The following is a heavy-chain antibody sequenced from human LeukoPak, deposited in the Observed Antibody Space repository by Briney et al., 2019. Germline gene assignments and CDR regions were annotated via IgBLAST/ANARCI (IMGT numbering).Heavy chain of an antibody. CDR2: FYYSGST. CDR3: ARDLHRYSSSMTYYFDY. V-gene: IGHV4-39*07. Sequence: SETLSLTCTVSGGSISSSYYYWGWIRQPPGKGLEWIGSFYYSGSTYYNPFLMSRVTISVDTSKNQFSLKLSSVTAADTAVYYCARDLHRYSSSMTYYFDYWGQGTLVTVSS. CDR1: GGSISSSYYY. D-gene: IGHD6-19*01. J-gene: IGHJ4*02.